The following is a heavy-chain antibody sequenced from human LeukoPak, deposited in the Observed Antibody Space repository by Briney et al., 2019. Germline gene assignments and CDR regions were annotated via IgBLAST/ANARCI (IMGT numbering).Heavy chain of an antibody. CDR1: GGTFSSYA. CDR3: ARVEGSGWPYYFDY. D-gene: IGHD6-19*01. V-gene: IGHV1-69*04. Sequence: GASVKVSCKASGGTFSSYAISWVRQAPGQGLEWMGRIIPILGIANYAQKFQGRVTITADKSTSTAYMELSSLRSEDTAVYYCARVEGSGWPYYFDYWGQGTLVTVSS. J-gene: IGHJ4*02. CDR2: IIPILGIA.